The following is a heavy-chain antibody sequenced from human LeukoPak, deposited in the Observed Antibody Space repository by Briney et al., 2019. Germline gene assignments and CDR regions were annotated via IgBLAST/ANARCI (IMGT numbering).Heavy chain of an antibody. D-gene: IGHD6-13*01. V-gene: IGHV4-59*01. CDR3: ARETTGAGTARPFDY. J-gene: IGHJ4*02. Sequence: PSETLSLTCSVSGGSISSYYWSWIRQPPGKGLEWIGYIYYSGSTNYNPSLKSRVTISVDTSNNQFSLKLSSVAAADTAVYYCARETTGAGTARPFDYWGQGTLVTVSS. CDR2: IYYSGST. CDR1: GGSISSYY.